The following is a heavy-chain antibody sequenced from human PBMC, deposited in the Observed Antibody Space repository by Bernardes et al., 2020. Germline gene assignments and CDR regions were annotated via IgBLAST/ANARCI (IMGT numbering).Heavy chain of an antibody. D-gene: IGHD3-10*01. V-gene: IGHV1-2*04. Sequence: ASVKVSCKASGYTFTGYYMHWVRQAPGQGLEWMGWINPNSGGTNYAQKFQGWVTMTRDTSISTAYMELSRLRSDDTAVYYCARDRGGPSNAFDIWGQGRMVTVSS. J-gene: IGHJ3*02. CDR1: GYTFTGYY. CDR3: ARDRGGPSNAFDI. CDR2: INPNSGGT.